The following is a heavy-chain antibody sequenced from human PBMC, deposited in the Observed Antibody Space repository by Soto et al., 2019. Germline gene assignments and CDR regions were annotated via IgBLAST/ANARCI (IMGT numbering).Heavy chain of an antibody. Sequence: GESLKISCAASGFIFSDHYMDWVRQAPGKGLEWVGRSRNKPNSYSTDYATSVKGRFTISRDNLNNALYLQMNSLKTEDTAVYYCASSLSGNSWPHWGQGILVTVSS. CDR2: SRNKPNSYST. CDR1: GFIFSDHY. D-gene: IGHD6-13*01. CDR3: ASSLSGNSWPH. V-gene: IGHV3-72*01. J-gene: IGHJ4*02.